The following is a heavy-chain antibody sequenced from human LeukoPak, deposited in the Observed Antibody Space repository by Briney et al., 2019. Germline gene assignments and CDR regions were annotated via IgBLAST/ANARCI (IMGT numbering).Heavy chain of an antibody. CDR1: GGSISGYY. J-gene: IGHJ4*02. CDR2: IYYSGST. CDR3: ARDGITGGFDY. Sequence: SETLSLTCTVSGGSISGYYWSWIRQPPGKGLEWIGYIYYSGSTNYNPSLKSRVTISVDTSKNQFSLKLSSVTAADTAVYYCARDGITGGFDYWGQGTLVTVSS. V-gene: IGHV4-59*01. D-gene: IGHD1-20*01.